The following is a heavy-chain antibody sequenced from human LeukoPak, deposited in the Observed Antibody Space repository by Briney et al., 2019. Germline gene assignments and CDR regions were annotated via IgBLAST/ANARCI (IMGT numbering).Heavy chain of an antibody. J-gene: IGHJ4*02. CDR1: GGSFSGYY. CDR2: INHSGST. Sequence: SETLSLTCAVYGGSFSGYYWSWIRQPPGKGLEWIGEINHSGSTNYNPSLKSRVTISVDTSKNQFSLKLSSVTAADTAVYYCARGLQWLVKYYFDYWGQGTLSPSPQ. CDR3: ARGLQWLVKYYFDY. V-gene: IGHV4-34*01. D-gene: IGHD6-19*01.